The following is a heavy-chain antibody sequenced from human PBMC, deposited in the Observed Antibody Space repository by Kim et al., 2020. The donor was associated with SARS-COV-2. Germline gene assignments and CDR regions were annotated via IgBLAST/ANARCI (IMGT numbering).Heavy chain of an antibody. Sequence: PSLKRRVTISVDTSKNQFSLKLSSVTAAATAVYYCARHSRIVVVPAAILAWGQGTLVTVSS. J-gene: IGHJ4*02. V-gene: IGHV4-39*01. D-gene: IGHD2-2*01. CDR3: ARHSRIVVVPAAILA.